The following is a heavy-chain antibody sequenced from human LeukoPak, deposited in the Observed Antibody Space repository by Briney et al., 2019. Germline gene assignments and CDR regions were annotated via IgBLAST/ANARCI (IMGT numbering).Heavy chain of an antibody. Sequence: GASVKVSCKASGYTFTGYYMHWVRQAPGKGLEWMGGFDPEDGETIYAQKFQGRVTMTEDTSTETAYMELSSLRSEDTAVYYCATIGYYDFWSGYYNHDYWGQGTLVTVSS. CDR1: GYTFTGYY. V-gene: IGHV1-24*01. CDR3: ATIGYYDFWSGYYNHDY. J-gene: IGHJ4*02. CDR2: FDPEDGET. D-gene: IGHD3-3*01.